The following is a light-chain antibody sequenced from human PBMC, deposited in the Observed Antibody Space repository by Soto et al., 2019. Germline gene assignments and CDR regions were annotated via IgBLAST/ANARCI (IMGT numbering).Light chain of an antibody. CDR2: EVS. V-gene: IGLV2-14*01. CDR3: SSYTNNSPYV. Sequence: QSALTQPASVSGSPGQSITISCTGTSSDVGGYNYVSWYQQHPGKAPKLMIFEVSNRPSGISIRFSGSKSGNTASLTISGLQTEDEADYYYSSYTNNSPYVFGTGTKVTVL. CDR1: SSDVGGYNY. J-gene: IGLJ1*01.